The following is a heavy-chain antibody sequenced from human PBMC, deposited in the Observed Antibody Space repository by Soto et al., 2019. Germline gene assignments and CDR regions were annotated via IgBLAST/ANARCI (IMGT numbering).Heavy chain of an antibody. CDR3: ARPRGTGSSAFDV. V-gene: IGHV3-74*01. D-gene: IGHD1-1*01. Sequence: VQLVESGGDLVQSGGSLRLSCAASGFTFSNYWMHWVRQAPGKGLVGVSRINTDGSWTDYADSVKGRFTISRDNAKNTLYLRMNSLRAEDTAVYYCARPRGTGSSAFDVWGQGTMVTVSS. J-gene: IGHJ3*01. CDR1: GFTFSNYW. CDR2: INTDGSWT.